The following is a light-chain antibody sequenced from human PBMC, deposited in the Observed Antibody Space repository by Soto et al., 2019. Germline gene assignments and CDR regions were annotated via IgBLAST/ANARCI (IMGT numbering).Light chain of an antibody. V-gene: IGKV1-5*03. CDR2: KAS. CDR3: LQHNSYPQT. CDR1: QSIDSW. Sequence: DIQMTQSPSTLSASVGDRVTITCRASQSIDSWLAWYQHKPGKAPKLLIFKASTLETGVPSRFSGSGSETEFTLTISSLQPEDFATYYCLQHNSYPQTFGQGTKVDIK. J-gene: IGKJ1*01.